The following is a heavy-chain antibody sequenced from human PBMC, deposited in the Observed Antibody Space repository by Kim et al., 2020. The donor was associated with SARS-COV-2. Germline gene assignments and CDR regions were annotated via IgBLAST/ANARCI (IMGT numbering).Heavy chain of an antibody. CDR3: ARDSPGSYAAFDI. D-gene: IGHD1-26*01. V-gene: IGHV3-48*02. J-gene: IGHJ3*02. CDR2: ISSGSSTI. Sequence: GGSLRLSCAASGFTFSTYSMNWVRQAPGKGLEWISYISSGSSTIYYGDSVKGRFTISRDDAKNSLYLQMNSLRDEDTAVYYCARDSPGSYAAFDIWGQGTMVTVSS. CDR1: GFTFSTYS.